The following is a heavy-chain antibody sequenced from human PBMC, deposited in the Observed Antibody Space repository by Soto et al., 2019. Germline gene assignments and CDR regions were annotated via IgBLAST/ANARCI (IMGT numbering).Heavy chain of an antibody. CDR2: TYYRSKWYN. Sequence: SQTLSLTCAISGDSVSSNSAAWNWIRQSPSRGLEWLGRTYYRSKWYNDYAGSVKSRITINPDTSKNQFSLQLNSVTPEDTAVYYCARGGIIAAAGTRGPDYYYGMDVWGQGTTVTVSS. V-gene: IGHV6-1*01. CDR3: ARGGIIAAAGTRGPDYYYGMDV. CDR1: GDSVSSNSAA. D-gene: IGHD6-13*01. J-gene: IGHJ6*02.